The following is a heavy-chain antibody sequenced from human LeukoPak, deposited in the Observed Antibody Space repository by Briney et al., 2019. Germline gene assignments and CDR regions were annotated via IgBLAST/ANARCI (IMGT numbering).Heavy chain of an antibody. Sequence: PSETLSLTCAVYGGSFSGYYRSWIRQPPGKGLEWIGEINHSGSTNYNPSLKSRVTISVDTSKNQFSLKLSSVTAADTAVYYCARVQLERRGRLDYWGQGTLVTVSS. CDR3: ARVQLERRGRLDY. D-gene: IGHD1-1*01. V-gene: IGHV4-34*01. CDR1: GGSFSGYY. CDR2: INHSGST. J-gene: IGHJ4*02.